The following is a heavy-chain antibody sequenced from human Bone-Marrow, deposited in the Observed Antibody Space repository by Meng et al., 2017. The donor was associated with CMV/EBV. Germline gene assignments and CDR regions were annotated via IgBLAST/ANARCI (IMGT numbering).Heavy chain of an antibody. CDR2: IIPILGSV. J-gene: IGHJ4*02. Sequence: ASGGSFNSYGISWVRQAPGQGLEWVGGIIPILGSVNHAQKFQGRVTITTDESTSTAYMELSSLRSEDTAVYYCAREEFCGGDCDSDYWGQGTLVTVSS. CDR3: AREEFCGGDCDSDY. CDR1: GGSFNSYG. D-gene: IGHD2-21*01. V-gene: IGHV1-69*05.